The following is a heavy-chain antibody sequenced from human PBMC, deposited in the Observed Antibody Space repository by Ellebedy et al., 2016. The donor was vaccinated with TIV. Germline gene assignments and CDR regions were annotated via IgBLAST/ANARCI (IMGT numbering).Heavy chain of an antibody. Sequence: GGSLRLXXKGSGYTFTANWIAWVRQLPGKGLEWMGVIHPGDSETRYSPSFQGQVTISADKSIRTAYLQWSSLKASDTAMYYCGRLSGIRGTGTGIGVDPWGQGTLVTVSS. CDR3: GRLSGIRGTGTGIGVDP. V-gene: IGHV5-51*01. D-gene: IGHD1-7*01. J-gene: IGHJ5*02. CDR1: GYTFTANW. CDR2: IHPGDSET.